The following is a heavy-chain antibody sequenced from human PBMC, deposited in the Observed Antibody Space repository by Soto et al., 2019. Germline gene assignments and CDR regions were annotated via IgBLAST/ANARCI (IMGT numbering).Heavy chain of an antibody. J-gene: IGHJ6*02. Sequence: EVQLLESGGGLGQPGGSLRLSCAASGFTFSSYAMSWVRQAPGKGLEWVSTISGGGGTTYHADSVKGRFTISRDNSKNPLYLQMNSLRAEDTAVYYCAKDEVALLWFGGGDVWGQGTTVTVSS. CDR3: AKDEVALLWFGGGDV. CDR1: GFTFSSYA. CDR2: ISGGGGTT. V-gene: IGHV3-23*01. D-gene: IGHD3-10*01.